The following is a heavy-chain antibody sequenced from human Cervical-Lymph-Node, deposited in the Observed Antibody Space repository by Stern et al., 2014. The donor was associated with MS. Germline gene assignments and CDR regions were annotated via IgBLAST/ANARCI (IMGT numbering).Heavy chain of an antibody. Sequence: QVQLQESGSGLVKPSQTLSLTCTVSGASVGSGGHSWNWIRQPPGKGLEWIGYIYHSGTTYYNPSLKGRLTISMDRSTNQFSLNLTSVNAADTAVYFCARRGDARLGDAFDIWGQGTLVTVSS. CDR3: ARRGDARLGDAFDI. V-gene: IGHV4-30-2*01. D-gene: IGHD3-16*01. J-gene: IGHJ3*02. CDR2: IYHSGTT. CDR1: GASVGSGGHS.